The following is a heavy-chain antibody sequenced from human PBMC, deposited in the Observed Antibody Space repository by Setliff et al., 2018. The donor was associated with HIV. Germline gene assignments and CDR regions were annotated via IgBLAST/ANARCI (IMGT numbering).Heavy chain of an antibody. CDR2: INHSGST. V-gene: IGHV4-39*07. CDR1: GGSASNSRYY. CDR3: ARGGPTVAFGLDV. J-gene: IGHJ6*02. Sequence: SETLSLTCTVSGGSASNSRYYWSWIRQPPGKGLEWIGEINHSGSTNYYPSLKGRVTISLDTSNNQFSLNLNSVTAADTAVYYCARGGPTVAFGLDVWGQGTTVTVSS. D-gene: IGHD4-17*01.